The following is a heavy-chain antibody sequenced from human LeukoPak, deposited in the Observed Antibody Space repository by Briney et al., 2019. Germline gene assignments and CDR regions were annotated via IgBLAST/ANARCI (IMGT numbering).Heavy chain of an antibody. J-gene: IGHJ4*02. CDR1: GGTFSSYA. CDR2: IIPILGIA. D-gene: IGHD6-6*01. CDR3: ARVEVIAARQGYFDY. V-gene: IGHV1-69*04. Sequence: GASVNVSFKASGGTFSSYAISWVRQAPGQGLEWMGRIIPILGIANYAQKFQGRVTITADKSTSTAYMELSSLRSEDTAVYYCARVEVIAARQGYFDYWGQGTLVTVSS.